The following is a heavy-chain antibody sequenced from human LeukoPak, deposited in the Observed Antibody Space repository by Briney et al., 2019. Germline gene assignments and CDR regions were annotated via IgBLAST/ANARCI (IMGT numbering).Heavy chain of an antibody. V-gene: IGHV3-23*01. J-gene: IGHJ6*02. CDR1: GFTFSSYA. CDR2: ISGSVGST. Sequence: GGSLRLSCAASGFTFSSYAMSWVRQAPGKGLEWVSAISGSVGSTYYADSVKGRFTISRDNSKNTLYLQMNSLRAEDTAVYYCAKTEGPYYYYGMDVWGQGTTVTVSS. CDR3: AKTEGPYYYYGMDV.